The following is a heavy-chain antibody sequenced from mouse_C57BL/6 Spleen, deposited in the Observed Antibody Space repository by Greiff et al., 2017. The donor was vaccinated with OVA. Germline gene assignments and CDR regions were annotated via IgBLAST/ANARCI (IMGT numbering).Heavy chain of an antibody. D-gene: IGHD4-1*01. CDR2: INYDGSST. CDR3: AREKLDFAMDY. Sequence: EVMLVESEGGLVQPGRSMKLSCTASGFTFSDYYMAWVRQVPEKGLEWVANINYDGSSTYYLDSLKSRFIISRDNAKNILYLQMSSLKSEDTATYYCAREKLDFAMDYWGQGTSVTVSS. J-gene: IGHJ4*01. CDR1: GFTFSDYY. V-gene: IGHV5-16*01.